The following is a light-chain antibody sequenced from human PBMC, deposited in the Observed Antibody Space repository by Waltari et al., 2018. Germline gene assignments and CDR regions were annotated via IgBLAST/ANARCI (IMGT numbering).Light chain of an antibody. Sequence: DIQMTQSPSTLSASVGDRVTIICGASQSISSWLAWYQQKPGKAPKLLIYKASSLESGVPPRFSGSGSGTEFTLTISSLQPDDFATYYCQQYNSYSPWTFGQGTKVEIK. CDR3: QQYNSYSPWT. V-gene: IGKV1-5*03. J-gene: IGKJ1*01. CDR2: KAS. CDR1: QSISSW.